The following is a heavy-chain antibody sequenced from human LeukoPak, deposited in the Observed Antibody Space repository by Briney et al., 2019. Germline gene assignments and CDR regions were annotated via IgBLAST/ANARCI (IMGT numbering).Heavy chain of an antibody. V-gene: IGHV3-23*01. J-gene: IGHJ6*03. CDR2: ISGSGGST. CDR1: GFTFSSYG. Sequence: HPGGSLRLSCAASGFTFSSYGMSWVRQAPGKGLEWVSAISGSGGSTYYADSVKGRFTISRDNSKNTLYLQMNSLRAEDTAVYYCAKSGGDGILLLHYYMDVWGKGTTVTISS. CDR3: AKSGGDGILLLHYYMDV. D-gene: IGHD3-16*01.